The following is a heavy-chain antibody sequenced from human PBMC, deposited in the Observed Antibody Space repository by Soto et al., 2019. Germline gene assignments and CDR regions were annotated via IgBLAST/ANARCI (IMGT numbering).Heavy chain of an antibody. CDR3: AREVYSSSTPLDY. D-gene: IGHD6-6*01. Sequence: GGSLRLSCAASGFTFSSYSMNWVRQAPGEGLEWVSSISSSSSYIYYADSVKGRFTISRDNAKNSLYLQMNSLRAEDTAVYYCAREVYSSSTPLDYWGQGTLVTVSS. J-gene: IGHJ4*02. CDR1: GFTFSSYS. V-gene: IGHV3-21*01. CDR2: ISSSSSYI.